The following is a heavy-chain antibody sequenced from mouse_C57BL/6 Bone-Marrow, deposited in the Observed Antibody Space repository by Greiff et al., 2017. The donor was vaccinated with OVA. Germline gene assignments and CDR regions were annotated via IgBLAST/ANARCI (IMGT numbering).Heavy chain of an antibody. Sequence: VKLMESGPELVKPGASVKISCKASGYAFSSSWMNWVKQRPGKGLEWIGRIYPGDGDTNYNGKFKGKATLTADKSSSTAYMQLSSLTSEDSAVYFCARRDYYHYYAMDYWGQGTSVTVSS. CDR1: GYAFSSSW. CDR3: ARRDYYHYYAMDY. CDR2: IYPGDGDT. D-gene: IGHD1-1*01. J-gene: IGHJ4*01. V-gene: IGHV1-82*01.